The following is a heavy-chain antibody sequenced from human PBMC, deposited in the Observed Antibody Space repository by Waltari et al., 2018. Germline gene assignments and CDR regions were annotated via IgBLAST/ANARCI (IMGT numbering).Heavy chain of an antibody. CDR2: IWYDGSNK. J-gene: IGHJ4*02. Sequence: QVQLVESGGGVVQPGRSLRLSCAASGFTFSSYGMHWVRQAPGQGLEWVAVIWYDGSNKYYADSVKGRFTISRDNSKNTLYLQMNSLRAEDTAMYYCAKMGRGGDYDSSGYYFDYWGQGTLVTVSS. D-gene: IGHD3-22*01. CDR3: AKMGRGGDYDSSGYYFDY. V-gene: IGHV3-30*18. CDR1: GFTFSSYG.